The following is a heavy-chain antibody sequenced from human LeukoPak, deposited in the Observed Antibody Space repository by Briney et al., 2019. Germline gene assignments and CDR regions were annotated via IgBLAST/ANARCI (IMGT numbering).Heavy chain of an antibody. CDR1: GYTLTELS. CDR2: FDPEDGET. D-gene: IGHD3-3*01. CDR3: ATFPIGDFSRALDY. J-gene: IGHJ4*02. V-gene: IGHV1-24*01. Sequence: ASVKVSCKVSGYTLTELSMHWVRQAPGKGLEWMGGFDPEDGETIYAQKFQGRVTMTEDTSTDTAYMELSSLRSEDTAVYYCATFPIGDFSRALDYWGQGTLVTVSS.